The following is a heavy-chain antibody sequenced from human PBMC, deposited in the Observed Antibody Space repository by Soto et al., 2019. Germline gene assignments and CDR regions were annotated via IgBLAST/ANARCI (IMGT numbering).Heavy chain of an antibody. CDR2: IYPGDSDT. V-gene: IGHV5-51*01. Sequence: GESLKISCKGSGYSFTSYWIGWVRQMPGKGLEWMGIIYPGDSDTRYSPSFQGQVTISAAKSISTAYLQWSSRKASDTAMNYCARCPIFGVVISDFEIWGQGTMVTVSS. J-gene: IGHJ3*02. CDR1: GYSFTSYW. D-gene: IGHD3-3*01. CDR3: ARCPIFGVVISDFEI.